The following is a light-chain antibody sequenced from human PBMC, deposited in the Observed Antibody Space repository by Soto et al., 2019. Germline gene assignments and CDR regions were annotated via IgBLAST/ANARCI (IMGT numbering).Light chain of an antibody. Sequence: AQSPVTVSVSPGERATLSCTASQSVNNNVAWDQQKPGHTPRLLIYSASIGATGTPARFSGSGSGSDFTLTISSLQSEDFAVYYCQQYNKLPLTFGPGTKVDIK. CDR2: SAS. J-gene: IGKJ3*01. CDR3: QQYNKLPLT. V-gene: IGKV3-15*01. CDR1: QSVNNN.